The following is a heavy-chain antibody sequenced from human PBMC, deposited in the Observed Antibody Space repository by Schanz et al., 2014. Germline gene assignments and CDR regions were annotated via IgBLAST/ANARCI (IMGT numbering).Heavy chain of an antibody. Sequence: EVNLVESGGGLVQPGTSLRLSCAASGFTFDDYAMHWVRQVPGKGLEWVSGISWESVNIDYGDSVKGRFTISRDNAKNSPYLQMNRLRVEETAVYYRARDKYDYGAPRNSDSRGQGTLVTVSS. J-gene: IGHJ1*01. D-gene: IGHD4-17*01. CDR1: GFTFDDYA. V-gene: IGHV3-9*01. CDR3: ARDKYDYGAPRNSDS. CDR2: ISWESVNI.